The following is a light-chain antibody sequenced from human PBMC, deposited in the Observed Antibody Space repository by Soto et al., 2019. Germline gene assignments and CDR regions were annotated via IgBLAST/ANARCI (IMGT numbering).Light chain of an antibody. CDR2: EVS. CDR3: SSYTSSSTVV. V-gene: IGLV2-14*01. CDR1: SSDVGGYNY. J-gene: IGLJ2*01. Sequence: QPASVSGSPGESITISCTGTSSDVGGYNYVSWYQQPPGKAPKLMIYEVSNRPSGVSNRFSGSKSGNTASLTISGLQAEDEADYYCSSYTSSSTVVFGGGTKVTVL.